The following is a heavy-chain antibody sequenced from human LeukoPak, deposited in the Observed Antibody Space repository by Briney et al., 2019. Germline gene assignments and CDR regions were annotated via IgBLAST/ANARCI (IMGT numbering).Heavy chain of an antibody. CDR3: AKDESVVGANYFDS. J-gene: IGHJ4*02. CDR1: GFTFSTYT. D-gene: IGHD1-26*01. Sequence: GGSLRLSWSASGFTFSTYTMSWVRQAPGKGLELVSAILGSGAATFYGDSVKGRFTISRDNSKNTLYLQMNSLRAEDTALYYCAKDESVVGANYFDSWGQGTLVTVSS. CDR2: ILGSGAAT. V-gene: IGHV3-23*01.